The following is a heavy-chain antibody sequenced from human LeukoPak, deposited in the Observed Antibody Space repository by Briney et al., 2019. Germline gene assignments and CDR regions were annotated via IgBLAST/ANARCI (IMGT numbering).Heavy chain of an antibody. J-gene: IGHJ3*02. V-gene: IGHV4-39*07. CDR1: GGSISSSSYY. Sequence: ETLSLTCTISGGSISSSSYYWGWIRQPPGKGLEWIGSIYYSGSTYYNPSLKSRVTISVDTSKNQFSLKLSSVTAADTAVYYCARHPPGERRDAFDIWGQGTMVTVSS. CDR2: IYYSGST. D-gene: IGHD7-27*01. CDR3: ARHPPGERRDAFDI.